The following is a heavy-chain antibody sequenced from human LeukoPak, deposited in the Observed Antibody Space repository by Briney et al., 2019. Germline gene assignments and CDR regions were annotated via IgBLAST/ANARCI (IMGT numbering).Heavy chain of an antibody. Sequence: GGSLRLSCVAAGLNFSSYDMYWVRQAPGKGLEWVAYISTSGSSIDYADSVKGRFTVSRDNAKNSLFLQMNSLRAEDTAVYYCARGAYSGRSSYFDYWGQGTLVTVSS. CDR3: ARGAYSGRSSYFDY. D-gene: IGHD3-10*01. J-gene: IGHJ4*02. V-gene: IGHV3-48*01. CDR1: GLNFSSYD. CDR2: ISTSGSSI.